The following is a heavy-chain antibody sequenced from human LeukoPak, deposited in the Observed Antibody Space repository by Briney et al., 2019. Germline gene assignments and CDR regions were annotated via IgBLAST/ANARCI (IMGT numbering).Heavy chain of an antibody. D-gene: IGHD1-26*01. CDR1: GGSISSYC. CDR3: ARVTGSYGAFDI. CDR2: IYYSGST. Sequence: SETLALTGTGSGGSISSYCWSWIRQTPGKGLERIGYIYYSGSTNYNPSLKSRVTISVDTSKSQFSLKLSSVTAADTAVYYCARVTGSYGAFDIWGQGTMVTVSS. J-gene: IGHJ3*02. V-gene: IGHV4-59*01.